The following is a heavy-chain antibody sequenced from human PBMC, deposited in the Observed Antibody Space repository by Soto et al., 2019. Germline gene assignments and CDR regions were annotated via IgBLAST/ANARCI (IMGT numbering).Heavy chain of an antibody. D-gene: IGHD6-19*01. V-gene: IGHV3-7*01. Sequence: LSLTCAASGFTFSSYWMSWVRQAPGKGLEWVANIKQDGSEKYYVDSVKGRFTISRDNAKNSLYLQMNSLRAEDTAVYYCARGTLQWLVMFDYWGQGTLVTVSS. CDR3: ARGTLQWLVMFDY. J-gene: IGHJ4*02. CDR2: IKQDGSEK. CDR1: GFTFSSYW.